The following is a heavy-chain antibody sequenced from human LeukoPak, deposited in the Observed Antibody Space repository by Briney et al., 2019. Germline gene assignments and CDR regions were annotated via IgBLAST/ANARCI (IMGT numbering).Heavy chain of an antibody. D-gene: IGHD3-10*01. V-gene: IGHV3-21*01. Sequence: PGGSLRLSCAASGFTFSSYGMNWVRQAPGKGLEWVSSISSSSSYIYYADSVKGRSTISRDNAKNSLYLQMNSLRAEDTAVYYCAREYAKKDYYGSGSSDYWGQGALVTVSS. J-gene: IGHJ4*02. CDR2: ISSSSSYI. CDR1: GFTFSSYG. CDR3: AREYAKKDYYGSGSSDY.